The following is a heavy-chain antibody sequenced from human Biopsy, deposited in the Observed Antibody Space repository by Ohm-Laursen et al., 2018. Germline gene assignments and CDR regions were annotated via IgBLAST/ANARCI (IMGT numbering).Heavy chain of an antibody. CDR2: INSDGSST. CDR3: TRAEAGAGSLLYFDY. D-gene: IGHD6-19*01. Sequence: SLRLSCAASEFIFSRFCMHWVRQAPGRGLVWVSRINSDGSSTNYADSVKDRFTISSDNAKNTLCLQMNSQRAEDTAVYYCTRAEAGAGSLLYFDYWGQGTLVTVSS. CDR1: EFIFSRFC. J-gene: IGHJ4*02. V-gene: IGHV3-74*01.